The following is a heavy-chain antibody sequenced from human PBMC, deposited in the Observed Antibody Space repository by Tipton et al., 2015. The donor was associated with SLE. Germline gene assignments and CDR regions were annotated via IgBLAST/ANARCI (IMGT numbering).Heavy chain of an antibody. V-gene: IGHV4-59*11. Sequence: TLSLTCSVSGDSISWRYWSWIRQPPGKGLEWIGYIYDSDTIHYNPSLESRVTISADTSKNQVSLKLNSVTAADTAVYYCARGGPSSKWLDPWGRGTQVTVSS. CDR3: ARGGPSSKWLDP. CDR1: GDSISWRY. J-gene: IGHJ5*02. CDR2: IYDSDTI. D-gene: IGHD6-6*01.